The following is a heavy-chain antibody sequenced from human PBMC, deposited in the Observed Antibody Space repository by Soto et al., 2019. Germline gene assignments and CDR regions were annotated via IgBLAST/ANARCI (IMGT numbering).Heavy chain of an antibody. Sequence: GESLKISCMGSGYKVSTWHNFTSYWIAWVRQMPGEGLEWMGIICPGDSDTRYSPSFQGQVTISADKSFNTAYLQWSSLKASYIAMYYCARTSAAGKYYYGMDVWGQGTTVTVSS. CDR2: ICPGDSDT. CDR1: GYKVSTWHNFTSYW. D-gene: IGHD6-13*01. J-gene: IGHJ6*02. V-gene: IGHV5-51*01. CDR3: ARTSAAGKYYYGMDV.